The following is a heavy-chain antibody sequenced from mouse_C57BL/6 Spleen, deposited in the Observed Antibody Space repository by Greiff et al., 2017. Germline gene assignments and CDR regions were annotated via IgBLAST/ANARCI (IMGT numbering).Heavy chain of an antibody. CDR1: GYSFTGYY. CDR3: ARSVYYGSSYYYYAMDY. V-gene: IGHV1-43*01. CDR2: INPSTGGT. J-gene: IGHJ4*01. D-gene: IGHD1-1*01. Sequence: VQLKESGPELVKPGASVKISCKASGYSFTGYYMHWVKQSSEKSLEWIGEINPSTGGTSYNQKFKGKATLTVDKSSSTAYMQLKSLTSEDSAVYYCARSVYYGSSYYYYAMDYWGQGTSVTVSS.